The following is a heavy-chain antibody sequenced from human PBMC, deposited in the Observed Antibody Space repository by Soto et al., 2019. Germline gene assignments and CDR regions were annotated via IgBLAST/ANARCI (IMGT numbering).Heavy chain of an antibody. J-gene: IGHJ6*02. D-gene: IGHD2-2*01. CDR1: GGTFSSYA. Sequence: QVQLVQSGAEVKKPGSSVKVSCKASGGTFSSYAISWVRQAPGQGLEWMGGIIPISGTANYAQKFQGRVPIPADESTSTAYMELSSLRFEDTAVYYCARSRGSITSLGIYYYYYYGRDVWGQGTTVTVSS. V-gene: IGHV1-69*01. CDR3: ARSRGSITSLGIYYYYYYGRDV. CDR2: IIPISGTA.